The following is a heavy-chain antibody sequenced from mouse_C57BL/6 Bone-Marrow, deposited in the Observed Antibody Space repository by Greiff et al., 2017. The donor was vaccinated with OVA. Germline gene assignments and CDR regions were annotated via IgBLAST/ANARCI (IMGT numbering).Heavy chain of an antibody. V-gene: IGHV1-64*01. CDR2: IHPNSGST. CDR1: GYTFTSYW. Sequence: QVQLQQSGAELVKPGASVKLSCKASGYTFTSYWMHWVKQRPGQGLEWIGMIHPNSGSTNYNEKFKSKATLTVDKSSSTAYMQLSSLTSEDSAVYYCASPYYYGSSYRWFAYWGQGTLVTVSA. D-gene: IGHD1-1*01. J-gene: IGHJ3*01. CDR3: ASPYYYGSSYRWFAY.